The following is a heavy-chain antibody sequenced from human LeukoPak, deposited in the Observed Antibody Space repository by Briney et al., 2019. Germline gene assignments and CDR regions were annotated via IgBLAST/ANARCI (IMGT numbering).Heavy chain of an antibody. Sequence: GGSLRLSCAASEFSVGSNYMTWVRQAPGKGLEWVSLIYSGGSTYYADSVKGRFSISRDNAKKSLYLQMNILRAEDTAVYYCARNGIVGAGYYFDYWGQGTLVTVSS. J-gene: IGHJ4*02. CDR2: IYSGGST. D-gene: IGHD1-26*01. CDR3: ARNGIVGAGYYFDY. V-gene: IGHV3-66*01. CDR1: EFSVGSNY.